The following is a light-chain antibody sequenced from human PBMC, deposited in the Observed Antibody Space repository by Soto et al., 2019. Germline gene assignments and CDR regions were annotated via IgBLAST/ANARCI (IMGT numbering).Light chain of an antibody. CDR3: HQYNNWPSS. CDR1: QSVSVN. J-gene: IGKJ3*01. V-gene: IGKV3-15*01. CDR2: GAS. Sequence: EIVMTQSPATLSGSPGERATLSCRTSQSVSVNLSWYQQQPGHDHRLLIYGASITATGIPARFSGSGSGTEFSLTISSLQSEDFAVYYCHQYNNWPSSFGPGTKVHIK.